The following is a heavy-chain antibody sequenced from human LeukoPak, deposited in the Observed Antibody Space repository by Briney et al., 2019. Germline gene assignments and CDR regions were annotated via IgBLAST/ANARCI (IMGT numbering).Heavy chain of an antibody. V-gene: IGHV3-74*01. CDR1: GLTLSRYW. J-gene: IGHJ4*02. D-gene: IGHD6-13*01. Sequence: GGSLRLSCAVSGLTLSRYWMHWVRQAPGKGLVWVSRINSDGSSTNYDDSVKGRFTISRDNAKNTLYLQMNGLRAKDTAVYYCARVLPQHRVTADYWGQGTLVTVSS. CDR3: ARVLPQHRVTADY. CDR2: INSDGSST.